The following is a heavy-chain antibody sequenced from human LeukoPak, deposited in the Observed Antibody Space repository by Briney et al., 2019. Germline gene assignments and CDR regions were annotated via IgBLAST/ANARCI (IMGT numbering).Heavy chain of an antibody. CDR2: IKTDGSST. CDR3: AREFRKSPTGG. J-gene: IGHJ4*02. CDR1: GFTFSSYW. D-gene: IGHD1-14*01. Sequence: GGSLRLPCAASGFTFSSYWMHWVRQAPGKGLVWVSRIKTDGSSTTYADSVKGRFTLSRDNAKNTPYLQMNSLRAEVTAVYFCAREFRKSPTGGWGLGTLVTVSS. V-gene: IGHV3-74*03.